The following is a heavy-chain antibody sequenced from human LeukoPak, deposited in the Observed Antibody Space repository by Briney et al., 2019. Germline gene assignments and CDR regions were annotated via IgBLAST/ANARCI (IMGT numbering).Heavy chain of an antibody. CDR2: IGSAGDT. CDR1: GFTFSSYD. Sequence: GGSLRLSCAASGFTFSSYDMHWVRQATGKGLEWVSAIGSAGDTYYPGSVKGRFTISRENAKNSLYLQMNSLRAGDTAVYYCARGNYYGSGSYFGYWGQGTLVTVSS. J-gene: IGHJ4*02. CDR3: ARGNYYGSGSYFGY. D-gene: IGHD3-10*01. V-gene: IGHV3-13*04.